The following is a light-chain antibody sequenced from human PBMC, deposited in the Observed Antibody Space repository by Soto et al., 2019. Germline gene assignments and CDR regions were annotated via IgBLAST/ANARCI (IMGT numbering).Light chain of an antibody. V-gene: IGLV1-40*01. Sequence: QSVLTPPPSVSEAPGQRVTISCTGSSSNIGAGYEAHWYQQVPGTAPKLLIYENNNRPSGVPDRFSGSKSGTSASLAITGLQAEDEAAYYCQSYDSSRSGYVFGTGTKLTVL. CDR3: QSYDSSRSGYV. CDR1: SSNIGAGYE. J-gene: IGLJ1*01. CDR2: ENN.